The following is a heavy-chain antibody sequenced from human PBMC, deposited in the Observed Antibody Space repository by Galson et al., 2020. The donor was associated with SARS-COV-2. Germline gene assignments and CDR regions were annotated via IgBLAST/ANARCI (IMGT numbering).Heavy chain of an antibody. Sequence: ASVKVSCKVSGYTLTELSMHWVRQAPGKGLEWMGGFDPEDGETIYAQKFQGRVTMTEDTSTDTAYMELSSLRSEDTAVYYCATALSPAARPFRWFDPWGQGTLVTVSS. CDR3: ATALSPAARPFRWFDP. J-gene: IGHJ5*02. D-gene: IGHD6-6*01. V-gene: IGHV1-24*01. CDR2: FDPEDGET. CDR1: GYTLTELS.